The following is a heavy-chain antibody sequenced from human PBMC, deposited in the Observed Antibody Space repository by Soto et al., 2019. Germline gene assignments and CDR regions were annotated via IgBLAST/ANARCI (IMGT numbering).Heavy chain of an antibody. Sequence: GGSLRLSRAASGFTFSSYAMSWVRQAPGKGLEWVSAISGSGGSTYYADSVKGRFTISRDNSKNTLYLQMNSLRAEDTAVYYCAKDTVVVPHMDVWGKGTTVTVSS. CDR2: ISGSGGST. J-gene: IGHJ6*03. CDR3: AKDTVVVPHMDV. CDR1: GFTFSSYA. V-gene: IGHV3-23*01. D-gene: IGHD2-2*01.